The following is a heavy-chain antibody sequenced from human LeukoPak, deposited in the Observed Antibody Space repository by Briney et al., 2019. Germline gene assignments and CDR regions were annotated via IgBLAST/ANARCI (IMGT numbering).Heavy chain of an antibody. V-gene: IGHV1-2*02. CDR1: ANTLGYY. D-gene: IGHD3-16*01. J-gene: IGHJ3*02. CDR2: INPNTGAT. CDR3: ARLGSSDI. Sequence: ASVKVSCKASANTLGYYMHWVRQAPGQGLEWMGWINPNTGATNYAQKFQGRVTMTRDTSLSTAYMKLSSLRSDDTAVYYCARLGSSDIWGQGTMVTVSS.